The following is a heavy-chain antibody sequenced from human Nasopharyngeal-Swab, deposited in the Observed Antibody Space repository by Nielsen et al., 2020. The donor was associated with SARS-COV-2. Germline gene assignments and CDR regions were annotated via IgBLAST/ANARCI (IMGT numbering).Heavy chain of an antibody. J-gene: IGHJ4*02. D-gene: IGHD1-20*01. Sequence: SETLSLTCAVYGGSFSGYYWSWIRQSSGKGLEWIGEINHSGSINYNLSLKSRVTISAETSKNQFSLKLSSVTAADTAVYYCARGRGITVTTPSPVFDYWGQGTLVTVSS. CDR1: GGSFSGYY. V-gene: IGHV4-34*01. CDR2: INHSGSI. CDR3: ARGRGITVTTPSPVFDY.